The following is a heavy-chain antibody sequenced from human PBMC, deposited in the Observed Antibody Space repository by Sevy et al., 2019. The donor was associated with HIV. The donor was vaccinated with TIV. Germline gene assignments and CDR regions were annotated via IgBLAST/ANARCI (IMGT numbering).Heavy chain of an antibody. CDR3: VREGRNYEYIWGTYHSGF. J-gene: IGHJ4*02. Sequence: GGSLRLSCTASGFTFSSYDMNWVRQAPGKGLEWVSKISSSGSSIYYADSVKGRFTISRDNTKNTLFLQLDSLGPGDTAVYYCVREGRNYEYIWGTYHSGFRAQGTLVTVSS. CDR1: GFTFSSYD. V-gene: IGHV3-48*01. D-gene: IGHD3-16*02. CDR2: ISSSGSSI.